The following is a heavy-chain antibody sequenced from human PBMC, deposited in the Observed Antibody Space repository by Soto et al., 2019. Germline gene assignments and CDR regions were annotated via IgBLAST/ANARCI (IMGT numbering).Heavy chain of an antibody. V-gene: IGHV4-31*03. Sequence: TRCLTVTVSGASVRTGVYYWTWIRQHAGKGLEWIGYIDNSGSTYYNPSLTGRVDISVDTSKNEFSLNLQSLTAADTAFYYCAGAVSDFDVRRYRTSYFDQWGQGILVTVSS. CDR1: GASVRTGVYY. CDR3: AGAVSDFDVRRYRTSYFDQ. D-gene: IGHD3-10*02. CDR2: IDNSGST. J-gene: IGHJ4*02.